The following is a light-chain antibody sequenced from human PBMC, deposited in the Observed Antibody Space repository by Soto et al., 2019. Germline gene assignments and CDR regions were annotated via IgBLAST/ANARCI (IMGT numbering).Light chain of an antibody. CDR2: WAS. CDR1: QSVLYSSNNKNY. J-gene: IGKJ5*01. Sequence: DIVMTQSPDSLAVSLGERATINCKSSQSVLYSSNNKNYLAWYQQKPGQPTKLLIYWASTRESGVPDRFSGSGSGTDFTLTISSLQAEDVAVYYCQQYYSTLPITFGQGTRLEIK. V-gene: IGKV4-1*01. CDR3: QQYYSTLPIT.